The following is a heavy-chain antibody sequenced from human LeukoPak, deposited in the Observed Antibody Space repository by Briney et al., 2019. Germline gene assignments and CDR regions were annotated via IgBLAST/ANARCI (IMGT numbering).Heavy chain of an antibody. V-gene: IGHV3-7*03. CDR3: AGVLGAFDI. Sequence: GGSLRLSCAASGFTFSSYWMSWVRQAPGKGLEWVANIKQDGSEKYYVDSVKGRFTISRDNAKNSLYLQMNSLRAEDTAVFYWAGVLGAFDIWGQGKLVTVFS. D-gene: IGHD3-16*01. CDR1: GFTFSSYW. CDR2: IKQDGSEK. J-gene: IGHJ3*02.